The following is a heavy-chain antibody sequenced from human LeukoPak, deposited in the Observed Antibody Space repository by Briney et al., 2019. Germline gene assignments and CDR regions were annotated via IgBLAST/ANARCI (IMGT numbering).Heavy chain of an antibody. CDR1: GGSISSYY. CDR2: IYYSGST. J-gene: IGHJ6*02. CDR3: ARDVRYYGMDV. V-gene: IGHV4-59*01. Sequence: SETLSLTCTVSGGSISSYYWSWIRQPPGKGLEWIGYIYYSGSTNYNPPLKSRVTISVDTSKNQFSLKLSSVTAADTAVYYCARDVRYYGMDVWGQGTTVTVSS.